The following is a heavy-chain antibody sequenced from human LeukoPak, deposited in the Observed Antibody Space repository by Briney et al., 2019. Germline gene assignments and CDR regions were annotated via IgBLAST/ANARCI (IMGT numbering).Heavy chain of an antibody. J-gene: IGHJ3*01. CDR3: ARGDDAFDF. V-gene: IGHV1-18*01. Sequence: WASVKVSCKASGYTFTSYDINWVRQAPGQGLEWMGWISTYNGNTNYIQKLQGRVTVTTDTSTSTIYMELRSLRSDDTAVYYCARGDDAFDFWGQGTMVTVSS. CDR2: ISTYNGNT. CDR1: GYTFTSYD.